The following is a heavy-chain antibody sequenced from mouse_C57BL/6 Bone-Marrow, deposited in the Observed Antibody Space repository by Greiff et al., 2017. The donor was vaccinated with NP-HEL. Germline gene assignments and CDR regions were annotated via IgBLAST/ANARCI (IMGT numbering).Heavy chain of an antibody. D-gene: IGHD2-5*01. CDR1: GYTFTSYW. Sequence: VQLQQPGAELVRPGSSVKLSCKASGYTFTSYWLDWVKQRPGQGLEWIGNIYPSDSETHYNQKFKDKATLTVDKSSSTAYMQLSSLTSEDSAVYYCARGAYYSNYEDYWGQGTTLTVSS. J-gene: IGHJ2*01. CDR2: IYPSDSET. V-gene: IGHV1-61*01. CDR3: ARGAYYSNYEDY.